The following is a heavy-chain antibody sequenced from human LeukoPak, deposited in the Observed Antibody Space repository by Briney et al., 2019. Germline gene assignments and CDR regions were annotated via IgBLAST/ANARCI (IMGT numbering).Heavy chain of an antibody. CDR1: GGSFRGYY. Sequence: PSETLSLTCAVYGGSFRGYYWSWIRQPPGKGLEWMGEINLGGSTNYNPSLESRVTISLDTSKNQFSLKLSSVTAADTAVYYCARVHIVVVPAANCMDVWGPGTTVTVSS. CDR2: INLGGST. D-gene: IGHD2-2*01. V-gene: IGHV4-34*01. CDR3: ARVHIVVVPAANCMDV. J-gene: IGHJ6*02.